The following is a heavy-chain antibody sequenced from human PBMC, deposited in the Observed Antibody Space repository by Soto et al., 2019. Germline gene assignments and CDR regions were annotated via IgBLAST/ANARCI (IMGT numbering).Heavy chain of an antibody. Sequence: QVQLQESGPGLVKPSQTLSLTCTASGGSISSGDYYWSWMRQHPGKGLEWIGYIYYSGSTYYNPSLKSRVTLSVDTSNNQFSRKLRSVTAADTAVYYCARRRGTGTSPHAFQPWGQGTLVTVSS. J-gene: IGHJ1*01. CDR3: ARRRGTGTSPHAFQP. CDR2: IYYSGST. CDR1: GGSISSGDYY. V-gene: IGHV4-31*03. D-gene: IGHD3-16*01.